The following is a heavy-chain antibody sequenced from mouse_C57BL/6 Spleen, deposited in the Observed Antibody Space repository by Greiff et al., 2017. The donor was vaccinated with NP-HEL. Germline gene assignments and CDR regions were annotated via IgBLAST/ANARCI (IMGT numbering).Heavy chain of an antibody. J-gene: IGHJ1*03. CDR2: INPNNGGT. V-gene: IGHV1-18*01. CDR3: ARRDYDYWYFDV. Sequence: EVQLVESGPELVKPGASVKIPCKASGYTFTDYNMDWVKQSHGKSLEWIGDINPNNGGTIYNQKFKGKATLTVDKSSSTAYMELRSLTSEDTAVYYCARRDYDYWYFDVWGTGTTVTVSS. CDR1: GYTFTDYN. D-gene: IGHD2-4*01.